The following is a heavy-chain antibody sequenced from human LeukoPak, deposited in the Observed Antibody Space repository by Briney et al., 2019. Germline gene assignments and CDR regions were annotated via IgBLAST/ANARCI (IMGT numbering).Heavy chain of an antibody. CDR3: GMAMDV. V-gene: IGHV3-7*03. Sequence: GGSLRLSCAASGFTFSNAWMSWVRQAPGKGLEWVANIKQDGSEKYYVDSVKGRFTISRDNAKNSLYLQMSSLRAEDTAVYYCGMAMDVWGRGTTVTVSS. CDR2: IKQDGSEK. D-gene: IGHD5-24*01. CDR1: GFTFSNAW. J-gene: IGHJ6*02.